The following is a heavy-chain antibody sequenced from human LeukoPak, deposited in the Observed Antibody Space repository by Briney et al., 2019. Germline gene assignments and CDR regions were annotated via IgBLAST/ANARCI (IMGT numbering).Heavy chain of an antibody. D-gene: IGHD2-2*01. J-gene: IGHJ3*02. CDR2: INPSGGST. CDR3: ARAVVPAAISRLRRGAFDI. CDR1: GYTFTSYY. V-gene: IGHV1-46*01. Sequence: GASVKVSCKASGYTFTSYYMHWVRQAPGQGLEWMGIINPSGGSTSYAQKFQGRVTMTRDTSTSTAYMELRSPRSDDTAVYYCARAVVPAAISRLRRGAFDIWGQGTMVTVSS.